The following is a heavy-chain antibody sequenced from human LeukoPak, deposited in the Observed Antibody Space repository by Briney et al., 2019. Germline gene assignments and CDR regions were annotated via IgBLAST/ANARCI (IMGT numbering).Heavy chain of an antibody. CDR1: GYSSTSYW. Sequence: GESLKISCKGSGYSSTSYWIGWVRQAPGQGLEWMGWINPNSGGTNYAQKFQGRVTMTRDKSISTAYMELSRLRSDDTAVYYCARTASITIFGVPFPGYWGQGTLVTVSS. D-gene: IGHD3-3*01. J-gene: IGHJ4*02. V-gene: IGHV1-2*02. CDR2: INPNSGGT. CDR3: ARTASITIFGVPFPGY.